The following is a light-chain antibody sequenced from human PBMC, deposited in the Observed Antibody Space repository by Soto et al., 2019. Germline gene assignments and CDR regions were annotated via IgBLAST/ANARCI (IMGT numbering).Light chain of an antibody. CDR2: SNN. V-gene: IGLV1-44*01. CDR3: AAWDDSLNGYVV. CDR1: SSNIGSNT. J-gene: IGLJ2*01. Sequence: QSVLTPPPSASGNPGQRVTISCSGSSSNIGSNTVNWYQQLPGTAPKLLIYSNNQRPSGVPDRFSGSKSGTSASLAISGLQFEDEADYYCAAWDDSLNGYVVFGGGTKLTVL.